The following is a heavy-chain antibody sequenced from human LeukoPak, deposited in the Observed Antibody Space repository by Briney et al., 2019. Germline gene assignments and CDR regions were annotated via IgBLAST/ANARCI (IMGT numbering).Heavy chain of an antibody. CDR3: ATLGEDKTDTPFDY. CDR2: INPITGGT. V-gene: IGHV1-2*06. D-gene: IGHD3-16*01. J-gene: IGHJ4*02. CDR1: GYTFIDYY. Sequence: ASVKVSCKASGYTFIDYYIHWIRQAPGQGLEWMGRINPITGGTDYAQKFQGKVSMTRDTSISTAYMKLNRLRSDDTAVYYCATLGEDKTDTPFDYWGQGTLVTVSS.